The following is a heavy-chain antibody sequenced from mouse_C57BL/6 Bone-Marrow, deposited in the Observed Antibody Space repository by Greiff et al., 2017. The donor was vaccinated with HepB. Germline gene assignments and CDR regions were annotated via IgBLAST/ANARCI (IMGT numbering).Heavy chain of an antibody. CDR2: IYPRSGNT. CDR1: GYTFTSYG. J-gene: IGHJ2*01. Sequence: VQLQQSGAELARPGASVKLSCKASGYTFTSYGISWVKQRTGQGLEWIGEIYPRSGNTYYNEKFKGKATLTADKSSSTAYMELRSLTSEDSAVYFCASSLGRSNFFDYWGQGTTLTVSS. D-gene: IGHD4-1*01. V-gene: IGHV1-81*01. CDR3: ASSLGRSNFFDY.